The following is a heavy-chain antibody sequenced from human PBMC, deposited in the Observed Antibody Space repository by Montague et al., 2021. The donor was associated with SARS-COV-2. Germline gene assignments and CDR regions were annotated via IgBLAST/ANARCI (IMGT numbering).Heavy chain of an antibody. Sequence: SETLSLTCTVAGDSISSYYWSWIRQPAGKGLEWIGRIYTSGSTNYKPSLKSRVTMSVDTSKNQFSLKLSSVTAADTAVYYCARDHMTTMFMVYYYGMDVWGQGTTVTVSS. CDR3: ARDHMTTMFMVYYYGMDV. J-gene: IGHJ6*02. V-gene: IGHV4-4*07. CDR1: GDSISSYY. D-gene: IGHD5-24*01. CDR2: IYTSGST.